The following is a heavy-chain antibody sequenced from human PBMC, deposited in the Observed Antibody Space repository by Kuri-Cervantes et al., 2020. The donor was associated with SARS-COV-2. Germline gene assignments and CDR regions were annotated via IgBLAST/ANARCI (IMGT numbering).Heavy chain of an antibody. J-gene: IGHJ3*02. Sequence: ASVKVSCKASGYTFTGYYMHWVRQAPGQGLEWMGWINPNSGGTKYAQKFQGWVTMTRDTSVSTVYMGLSRLRSVDTAVYYCARSTPFRRLAVISQGRAFDIWGQGTMVTVSS. V-gene: IGHV1-2*04. CDR1: GYTFTGYY. D-gene: IGHD2-2*01. CDR2: INPNSGGT. CDR3: ARSTPFRRLAVISQGRAFDI.